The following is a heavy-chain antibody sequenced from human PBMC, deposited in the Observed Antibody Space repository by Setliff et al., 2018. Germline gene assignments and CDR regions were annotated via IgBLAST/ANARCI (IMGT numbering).Heavy chain of an antibody. J-gene: IGHJ4*02. CDR3: ARERNYGSGTGPDFDK. CDR1: DFSFSLYS. CDR2: ISSSSSFI. V-gene: IGHV3-21*01. D-gene: IGHD3-10*01. Sequence: PGGSLRLSCAASDFSFSLYSMSWDRQAPGKGLEWVSSISSSSSFIYYAESLKGRFTISRDNAKNSVYLQLNSLRADDTALYFCARERNYGSGTGPDFDKWGQGTLVTVSS.